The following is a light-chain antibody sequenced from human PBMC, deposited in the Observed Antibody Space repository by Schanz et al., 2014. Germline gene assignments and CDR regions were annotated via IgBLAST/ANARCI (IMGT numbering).Light chain of an antibody. CDR2: GAS. CDR1: EPMSSW. V-gene: IGKV1-5*03. J-gene: IGKJ4*01. CDR3: QQYKGFPLT. Sequence: DIQMTQSPSTLSASVGDRVTITCRASEPMSSWLAWYQQKPGKAPNLLIYGASTLESGVPSRFSASGSGTEFTLTISSLQPDDFAAYYCQQYKGFPLTFGGGTKVEIK.